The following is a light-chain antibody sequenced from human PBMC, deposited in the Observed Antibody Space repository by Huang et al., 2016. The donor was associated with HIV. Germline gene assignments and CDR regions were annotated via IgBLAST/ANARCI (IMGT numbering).Light chain of an antibody. CDR3: LQYNSWPRT. CDR2: GAS. J-gene: IGKJ1*01. CDR1: QSVSDN. V-gene: IGKV3-15*01. Sequence: EIVMTQSPATLSVSPGERATLSCRASQSVSDNLAWYQQKIVQAPRLLIYGASTRATGIPARFSGSVSGTEFTLTISSLQSEDYGVYWCLQYNSWPRTFGQGTKVEIK.